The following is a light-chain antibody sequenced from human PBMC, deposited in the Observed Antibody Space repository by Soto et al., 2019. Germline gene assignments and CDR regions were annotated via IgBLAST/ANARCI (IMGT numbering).Light chain of an antibody. V-gene: IGKV1-33*01. J-gene: IGKJ3*01. CDR2: DAS. CDR1: QDISNY. CDR3: QQYDNLPFT. Sequence: DIQMTQSPSSLSASVGDRVTITCQASQDISNYLNWYQQKPGKAPKLLIYDASNLETGVPSRFSGSGSGTDFTFTISRLQPEDTATYYCQQYDNLPFTFGPGTKVDIK.